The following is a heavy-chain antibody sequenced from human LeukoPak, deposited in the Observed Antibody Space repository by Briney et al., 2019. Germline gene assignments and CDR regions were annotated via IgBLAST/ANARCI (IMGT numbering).Heavy chain of an antibody. CDR2: INPDGSIR. CDR1: GLTFSTYW. CDR3: AREARVGGALQY. V-gene: IGHV3-74*03. D-gene: IGHD1-26*01. J-gene: IGHJ4*02. Sequence: GGTLRLSCAASGLTFSTYWMHWVRQAPGKGLAWVARINPDGSIRTYANSVQGRVTISRDTAKDTLFLQMNSLRAEDTAVYYCAREARVGGALQYWGQGTPVTVSS.